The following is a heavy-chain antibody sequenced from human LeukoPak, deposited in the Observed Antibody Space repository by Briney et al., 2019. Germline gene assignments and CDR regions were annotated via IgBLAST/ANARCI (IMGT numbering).Heavy chain of an antibody. D-gene: IGHD1-26*01. Sequence: GGSLRLSCAASGFTFSSFAMSWVRQPPGKGLEWVSSISSSRSYIYYADSVKGRFTISRDNAKNSLYLQMNSLRAEDTAVYYCARDSLGGRYYYGMDVWGQGTTVTVSS. V-gene: IGHV3-21*01. CDR3: ARDSLGGRYYYGMDV. CDR1: GFTFSSFA. CDR2: ISSSRSYI. J-gene: IGHJ6*02.